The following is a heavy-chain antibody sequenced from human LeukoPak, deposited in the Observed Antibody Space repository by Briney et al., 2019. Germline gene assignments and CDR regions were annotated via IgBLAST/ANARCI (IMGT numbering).Heavy chain of an antibody. D-gene: IGHD4-17*01. CDR1: GGSISSSSYY. J-gene: IGHJ5*02. CDR2: IYYSGST. V-gene: IGHV4-39*01. Sequence: PSGTLSLTCTVSGGSISSSSYYWGWIRQPPGKGLEWIGSIYYSGSTYYNPSLKSRVTISVDTSKNQFSLKLSSVTAADTAVYYCARQEYGAHAVSWGQGTLVTVSS. CDR3: ARQEYGAHAVS.